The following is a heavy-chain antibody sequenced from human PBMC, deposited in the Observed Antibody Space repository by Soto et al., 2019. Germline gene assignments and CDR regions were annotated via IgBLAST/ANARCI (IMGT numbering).Heavy chain of an antibody. Sequence: QVQLQQWGAGLLKPSETLSLTCTVYGGSFSGNYWSWIRQPPGMGLEWIGEISHSGSGTNYNPSLKSRVTISVDPSKNQSSLKLSSVTAADTAMYYCARGHLPGGNTFYYDYWGQGTLVTFSS. V-gene: IGHV4-34*01. J-gene: IGHJ4*02. CDR1: GGSFSGNY. CDR3: ARGHLPGGNTFYYDY. D-gene: IGHD2-15*01. CDR2: ISHSGSGT.